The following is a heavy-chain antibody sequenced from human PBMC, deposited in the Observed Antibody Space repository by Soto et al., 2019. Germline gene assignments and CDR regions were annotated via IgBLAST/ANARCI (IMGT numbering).Heavy chain of an antibody. V-gene: IGHV1-69*12. CDR1: GGTFSSYA. Sequence: QVQLVQSGAEVKKPGSSVKVSCKASGGTFSSYAISWVRQAPVQGLEWMGGIIPIFGTANYAQKFQGRVTITADESTSTAYMELSSLRSEDTAVYYCAREGTLGGYSSPSGYWGQGTLVTVSS. J-gene: IGHJ4*02. CDR3: AREGTLGGYSSPSGY. D-gene: IGHD5-18*01. CDR2: IIPIFGTA.